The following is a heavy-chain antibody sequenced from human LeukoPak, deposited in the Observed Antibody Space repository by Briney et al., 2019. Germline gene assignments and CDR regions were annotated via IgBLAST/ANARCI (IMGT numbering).Heavy chain of an antibody. V-gene: IGHV3-53*01. Sequence: GGSLRLSCAASGLTVTDNYFSWVRQAPGKGLEWVSVIFPDGRTYHADSVKGRLTISRDRPKNTLLLQMNSLRADDTALYHCARTNTVYGDFDYWGQGILVTVSS. CDR2: IFPDGRT. J-gene: IGHJ4*02. D-gene: IGHD2/OR15-2a*01. CDR1: GLTVTDNY. CDR3: ARTNTVYGDFDY.